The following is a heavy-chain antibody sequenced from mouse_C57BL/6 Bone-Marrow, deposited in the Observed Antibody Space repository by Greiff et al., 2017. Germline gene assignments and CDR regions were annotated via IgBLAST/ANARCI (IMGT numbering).Heavy chain of an antibody. J-gene: IGHJ4*01. V-gene: IGHV1-80*01. CDR2: IYPGDGDT. CDR1: GYTFTGYW. D-gene: IGHD1-1*01. CDR3: ARDHYYGSSYAMDY. Sequence: QVQLQQSGAELMKPGASVKLSCKATGYTFTGYWIEWVKQRPGKGLEWIGQIYPGDGDTNYNGKFKGKATLTADKSSSTAYMQLSSLTSEDSAVYFCARDHYYGSSYAMDYWGQGTSVTVSS.